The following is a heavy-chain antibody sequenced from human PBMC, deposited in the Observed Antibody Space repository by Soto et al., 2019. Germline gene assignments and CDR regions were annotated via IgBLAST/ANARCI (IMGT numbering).Heavy chain of an antibody. CDR2: IDPSDSYT. V-gene: IGHV5-10-1*01. J-gene: IGHJ6*02. CDR1: GYSFTSYW. D-gene: IGHD2-2*02. CDR3: AIGYCSSTICYIGLFGVVIMDYYGMDV. Sequence: HGESLKISCKGSGYSFTSYWISWVRQMPGKGLEWMGRIDPSDSYTNYSPSFQGHVTISADKSISTAYLQWSSLKASDTAMYYCAIGYCSSTICYIGLFGVVIMDYYGMDVWGQGTTVTVSS.